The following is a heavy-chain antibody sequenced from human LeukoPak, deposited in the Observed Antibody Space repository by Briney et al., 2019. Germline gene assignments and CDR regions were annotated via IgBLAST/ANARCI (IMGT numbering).Heavy chain of an antibody. CDR1: GYTFTGYY. D-gene: IGHD6-19*01. Sequence: ASVKVSCKASGYTFTGYYMHWVRQAPGQGLEWMGWINPNSGGPNYAQKFQGRVTMTRDTSISTAYMELSRLRSDDTAVYYCASLARIAVAGPFDYWGQGTLVTVSS. J-gene: IGHJ4*02. CDR3: ASLARIAVAGPFDY. V-gene: IGHV1-2*02. CDR2: INPNSGGP.